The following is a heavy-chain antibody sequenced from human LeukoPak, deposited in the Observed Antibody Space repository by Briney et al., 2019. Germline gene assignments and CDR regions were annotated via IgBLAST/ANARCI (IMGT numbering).Heavy chain of an antibody. D-gene: IGHD3-10*01. CDR3: ARDQAHSLYY. V-gene: IGHV4-34*01. Sequence: PSETLSLTCAAYGGSFSGYYWSWIRQPPGKGLEWIGEINHSGSTNYNPSLKSRVTISVDTSKNQFSLKLSSVTAADTAVYYCARDQAHSLYYWGQGTLVTVSS. CDR1: GGSFSGYY. CDR2: INHSGST. J-gene: IGHJ4*02.